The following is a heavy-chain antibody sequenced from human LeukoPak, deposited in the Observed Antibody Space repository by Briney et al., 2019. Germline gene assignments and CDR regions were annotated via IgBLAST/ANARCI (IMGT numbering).Heavy chain of an antibody. CDR1: GYTFTGYY. V-gene: IGHV1-2*02. Sequence: GASVKVSCKASGYTFTGYYMHWVRQAPGQGLEWMGWINPNSGGTNYAQKFQGRVTMTRDTSISTAYMELSRLRSDDTAVYYCAREAMITFGGVIVGQGYWGQGTLVTVSS. CDR2: INPNSGGT. CDR3: AREAMITFGGVIVGQGY. J-gene: IGHJ4*02. D-gene: IGHD3-16*02.